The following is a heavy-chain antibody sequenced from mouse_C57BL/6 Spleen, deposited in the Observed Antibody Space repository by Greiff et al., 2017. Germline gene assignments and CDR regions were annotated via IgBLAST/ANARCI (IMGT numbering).Heavy chain of an antibody. CDR3: ARCHGNYNYYAMDY. CDR1: GYAFTNYL. Sequence: QVQLKQSGAELVRPGTSVKVSCKASGYAFTNYLIEWVKQRPGQGLEWIGVINPGSGGTNYNEKFKGKATLTADKSSSTAYMQLSSLTSEDSAVYFCARCHGNYNYYAMDYWGQGTSVTVSS. CDR2: INPGSGGT. D-gene: IGHD2-1*01. V-gene: IGHV1-54*01. J-gene: IGHJ4*01.